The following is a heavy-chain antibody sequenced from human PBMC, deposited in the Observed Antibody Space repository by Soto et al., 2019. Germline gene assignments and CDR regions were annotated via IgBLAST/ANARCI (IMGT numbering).Heavy chain of an antibody. J-gene: IGHJ4*02. Sequence: GGSLRLSCAASVFTFSSYAMIWVRQAPGKGLEWVSAISGSGGSTYYADSVXXRXXXXXDNXKNTLYLQMNSLRAEDTAVYYCXKDEDDFWSGYAHINFDYWGQGTLVTVSS. D-gene: IGHD3-3*01. CDR2: ISGSGGST. CDR3: XKDEDDFWSGYAHINFDY. V-gene: IGHV3-23*01. CDR1: VFTFSSYA.